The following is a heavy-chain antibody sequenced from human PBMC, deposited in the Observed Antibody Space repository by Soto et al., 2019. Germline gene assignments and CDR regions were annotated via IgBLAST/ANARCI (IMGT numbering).Heavy chain of an antibody. CDR2: INPNSGGT. D-gene: IGHD6-6*01. J-gene: IGHJ6*02. Sequence: QVQLVQSGAEVKKPGASVKVSCKASGYTFTGYYMHWVRQAPGQGLEWMGWINPNSGGTNDAQKVQGWVTMTRDTSISTAYMELSRLRSDDTAVYYCAREAPSLVQGYYGMDVWGQGTTVTVSS. CDR3: AREAPSLVQGYYGMDV. CDR1: GYTFTGYY. V-gene: IGHV1-2*04.